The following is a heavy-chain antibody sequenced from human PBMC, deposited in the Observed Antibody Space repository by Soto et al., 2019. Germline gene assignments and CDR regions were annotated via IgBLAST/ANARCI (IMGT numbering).Heavy chain of an antibody. CDR2: IWYDGSNK. CDR1: GFTFSGHA. CDR3: ARVGQSLAPYALDV. J-gene: IGHJ6*02. Sequence: QVQVVESGGGVVQPGRSLRLSCTVSGFTFSGHAMHWVRQAPGKGLEWVAQIWYDGSNKYYADSVKGRFTISRDNSKNILYVQMDSLRVDETAVYYCARVGQSLAPYALDVWGQGTSVTVSS. V-gene: IGHV3-33*01. D-gene: IGHD6-19*01.